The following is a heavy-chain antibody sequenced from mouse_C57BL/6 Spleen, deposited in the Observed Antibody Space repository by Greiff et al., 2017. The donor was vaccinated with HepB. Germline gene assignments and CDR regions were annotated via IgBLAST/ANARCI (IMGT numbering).Heavy chain of an antibody. V-gene: IGHV5-4*01. Sequence: EVQGVESGGGLVKPGGSLKLSCAASGFTFSSYAMSWVRQTPEKRLEWVATISDGGSYTYYPDNVKGRFTISRDNAKNNLYLQMSHLKSEDTAMYCCAREGSNSPFAYWGQGTLVTVSA. D-gene: IGHD2-5*01. J-gene: IGHJ3*01. CDR3: AREGSNSPFAY. CDR2: ISDGGSYT. CDR1: GFTFSSYA.